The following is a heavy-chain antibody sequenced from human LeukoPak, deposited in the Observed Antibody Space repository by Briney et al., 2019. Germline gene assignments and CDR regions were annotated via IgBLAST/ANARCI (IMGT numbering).Heavy chain of an antibody. V-gene: IGHV1-69*13. J-gene: IGHJ4*02. CDR1: GGTFSSYV. Sequence: SVKVSCKASGGTFSSYVISWVRQAPGQGLEWMGGIIPIFGTANYAQKFQGRVTITADESTSTAYMELSSLRSEDTAVYYCASHSPPDENMGYGDAGYWGQGTLVTVSS. D-gene: IGHD4-17*01. CDR3: ASHSPPDENMGYGDAGY. CDR2: IIPIFGTA.